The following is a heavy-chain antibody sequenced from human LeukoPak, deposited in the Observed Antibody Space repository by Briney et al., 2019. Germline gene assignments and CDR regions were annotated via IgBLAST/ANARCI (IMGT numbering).Heavy chain of an antibody. Sequence: GGSLRLSCAASGFTFSSYWMSWVRQAPGKGLEWVANIKQDGSEKYYADSVKGRFTTSRDNSKNTLYLQMNSLRAEDTAVYYCAKGGPGSYSYYFDYWGQGTLVTVSS. CDR3: AKGGPGSYSYYFDY. V-gene: IGHV3-7*01. CDR1: GFTFSSYW. J-gene: IGHJ4*02. CDR2: IKQDGSEK. D-gene: IGHD3-10*01.